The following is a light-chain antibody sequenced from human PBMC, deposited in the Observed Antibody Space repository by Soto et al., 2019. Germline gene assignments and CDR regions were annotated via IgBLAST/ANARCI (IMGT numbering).Light chain of an antibody. CDR2: DTS. J-gene: IGKJ3*01. CDR1: QSVSSSY. Sequence: EIVLTQSPGTLSLSPGERATLSCRASQSVSSSYLAWYQQKPGQAPRLLIYDTSSRATGIPDRFSGSGSWTDFTLTSSRLEPEDFAVYYCQQYGISPIFTFGPGTKVDIK. CDR3: QQYGISPIFT. V-gene: IGKV3-20*01.